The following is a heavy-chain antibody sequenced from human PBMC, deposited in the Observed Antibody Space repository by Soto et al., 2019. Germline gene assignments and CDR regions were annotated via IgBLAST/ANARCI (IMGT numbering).Heavy chain of an antibody. CDR3: ARDRPDGSRLDP. CDR2: IYHSGSA. D-gene: IGHD6-13*01. CDR1: GGSVSSTYW. V-gene: IGHV4-4*02. J-gene: IGHJ5*02. Sequence: SETLSLTCAVSGGSVSSTYWWSWVRQPPGKGLEWIGEIYHSGSANYNPSLKSRVTISVDTSKNQFSLKLSSVTAADTAVYYCARDRPDGSRLDPWGQGTLVTGSS.